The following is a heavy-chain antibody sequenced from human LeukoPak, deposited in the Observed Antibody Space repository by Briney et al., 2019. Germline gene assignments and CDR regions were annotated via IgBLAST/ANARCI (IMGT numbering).Heavy chain of an antibody. J-gene: IGHJ4*02. CDR2: INPSGGSA. V-gene: IGHV1-46*01. D-gene: IGHD3-22*01. CDR3: ARVGYYDSSGYIPDY. CDR1: GYTFTSYY. Sequence: GASVKVSCKASGYTFTSYYMHWVRQAPGQGLEWMGIINPSGGSASYAQKFQGRVTMTRDTSTSTVYMELSSLRSEDTAVYYCARVGYYDSSGYIPDYWGQGTLVTVSS.